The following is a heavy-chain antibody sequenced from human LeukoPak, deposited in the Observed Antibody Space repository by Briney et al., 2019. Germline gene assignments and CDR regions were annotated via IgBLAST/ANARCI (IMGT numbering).Heavy chain of an antibody. CDR1: GGSISSSNW. J-gene: IGHJ5*02. V-gene: IGHV4-4*02. CDR2: INHSGST. CDR3: ARSSRGYSYGRSLHWFDP. D-gene: IGHD5-18*01. Sequence: SETLSLTCAVSGGSISSSNWWSWVRQPPGKGLEWIGEINHSGSTNYNPSLKSRVTISVDTSKNQFSLKLSSVTAADTAVYYCARSSRGYSYGRSLHWFDPWGQGTLVTVSS.